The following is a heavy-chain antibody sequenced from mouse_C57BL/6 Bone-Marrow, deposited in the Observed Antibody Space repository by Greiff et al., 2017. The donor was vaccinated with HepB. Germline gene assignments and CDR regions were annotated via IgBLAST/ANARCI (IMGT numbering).Heavy chain of an antibody. J-gene: IGHJ4*01. CDR2: IDPENGDT. D-gene: IGHD2-1*01. CDR1: GFNIKDDY. Sequence: VHVKQSGAELVRPGASVKLSCTASGFNIKDDYMHWVKQRPEQGLEWIGWIDPENGDTEYASKFQGKATITADTSSNTAYLQLSSLTSEDTAVYYCTVLLYAMDYWGQGTSVTVSS. V-gene: IGHV14-4*01. CDR3: TVLLYAMDY.